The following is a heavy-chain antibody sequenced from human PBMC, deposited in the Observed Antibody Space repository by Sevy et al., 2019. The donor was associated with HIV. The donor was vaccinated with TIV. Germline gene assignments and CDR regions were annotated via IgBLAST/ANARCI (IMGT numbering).Heavy chain of an antibody. V-gene: IGHV4-34*01. CDR3: ARSPPVVVVPGAPSWFDP. J-gene: IGHJ5*02. CDR2: INESGIT. D-gene: IGHD2-2*01. Sequence: SETLSLTCAVHDGSFSGYYCNWIRQLPGKGLEWIGEINESGITYYNPSLKSRITISVDTSKKQFSLKLNSVTAVDSAVYFCARSPPVVVVPGAPSWFDPWGQRTLVTVSS. CDR1: DGSFSGYY.